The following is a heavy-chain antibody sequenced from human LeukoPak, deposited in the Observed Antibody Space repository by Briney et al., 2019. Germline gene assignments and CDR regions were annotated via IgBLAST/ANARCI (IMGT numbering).Heavy chain of an antibody. CDR1: GFNFRAYW. Sequence: GGSLRLSCTTSGFNFRAYWMGWVRQAPGKGLEWVSAISGSAGSTYYADSVKGRFTISRDNSKNTLYLQMNSLRAEDTAVYYCASYGDHFDYWGQGTLVTVSS. CDR3: ASYGDHFDY. V-gene: IGHV3-23*01. CDR2: ISGSAGST. J-gene: IGHJ4*02. D-gene: IGHD4-17*01.